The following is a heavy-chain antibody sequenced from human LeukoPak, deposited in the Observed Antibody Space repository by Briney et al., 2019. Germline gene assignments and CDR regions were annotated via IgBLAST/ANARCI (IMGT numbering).Heavy chain of an antibody. J-gene: IGHJ4*02. D-gene: IGHD6-13*01. CDR3: ARDRSISAAGDTY. CDR1: GFIFSNYA. Sequence: GGSLRLSCAASGFIFSNYAMSWVRQAPGKGLVWVSRVNRDGSSTSYADSVKGRFTISRDNAKNTLSLQMNSLRAEDTAVYYCARDRSISAAGDTYWGQGTLVTVSS. CDR2: VNRDGSST. V-gene: IGHV3-74*01.